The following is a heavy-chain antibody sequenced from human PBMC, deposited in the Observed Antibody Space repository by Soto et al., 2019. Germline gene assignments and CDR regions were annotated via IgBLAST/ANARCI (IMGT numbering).Heavy chain of an antibody. V-gene: IGHV4-61*01. CDR3: ARLSAAWFDP. CDR1: GGSVSSGSYY. CDR2: IYHSGST. D-gene: IGHD6-19*01. J-gene: IGHJ5*02. Sequence: QVQLQESGPGLVKPSETLSLTCTVSGGSVSSGSYYWGWIRQPPGKGLEWIGYIYHSGSTNYNPSLTSPVAISVDTSKNQFSLSLTSVTAADTAVYYCARLSAAWFDPWGQGTLVTVAS.